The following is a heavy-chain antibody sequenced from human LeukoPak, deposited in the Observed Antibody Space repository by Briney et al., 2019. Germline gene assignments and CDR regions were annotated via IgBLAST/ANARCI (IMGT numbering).Heavy chain of an antibody. J-gene: IGHJ4*02. CDR1: GFTFNTDS. V-gene: IGHV3-21*06. Sequence: GGSLRLSCEASGFTFNTDSMNWARQAPGKGLEWVSSIDSSGGYMFYADSVKGRFIISRDNAKDSLYLQMNSLRVEDTAVYYCLRGDRRDYWGQGTLVTVSS. CDR2: IDSSGGYM. CDR3: LRGDRRDY.